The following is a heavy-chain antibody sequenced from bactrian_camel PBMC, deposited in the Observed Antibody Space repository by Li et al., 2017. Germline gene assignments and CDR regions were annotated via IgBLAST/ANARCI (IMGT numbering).Heavy chain of an antibody. J-gene: IGHJ4*01. Sequence: DVQLVESGGGSVQAGGSLRLSCVVSGHSRGSNCVGWYRPPPERAPAEREGIAAIRRGGGETWYADSVKGRFAISRDNAKDTVYLQMNSLKPEDDGMYYCGLKEDGSCGGVTEYWGQGTQVTVS. CDR1: GHSRGSNC. D-gene: IGHD1*01. CDR3: GLKEDGSCGGVTEY. CDR2: IRRGGGET. V-gene: IGHV3S32*01.